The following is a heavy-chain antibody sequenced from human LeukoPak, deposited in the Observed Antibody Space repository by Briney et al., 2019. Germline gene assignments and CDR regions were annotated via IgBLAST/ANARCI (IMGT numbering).Heavy chain of an antibody. CDR3: ARDQGSLTRSWYTGY. CDR2: INPCSGDT. J-gene: IGHJ4*02. CDR1: GYTFTGYH. Sequence: ASVKVSCKASGYTFTGYHIHWVPQAPGQGLEWMGRINPCSGDTNFAQKFQGRVTMTRDTSITTAYMDLSSLTPDDTAVYFCARDQGSLTRSWYTGYWGQGTQVTVSS. D-gene: IGHD6-13*01. V-gene: IGHV1-2*06.